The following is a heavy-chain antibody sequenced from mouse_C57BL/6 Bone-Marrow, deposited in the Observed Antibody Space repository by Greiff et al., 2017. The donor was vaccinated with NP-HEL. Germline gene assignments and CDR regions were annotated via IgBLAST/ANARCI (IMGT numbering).Heavy chain of an antibody. V-gene: IGHV1-59*01. D-gene: IGHD3-1*01. J-gene: IGHJ4*01. CDR2: IDPSDSYT. CDR3: ARDPSAY. Sequence: VQLQQPGAELVRPGTSVKLSCKASGYTFTSYWMHWVKQRPGQGLEWIGVIDPSDSYTNYNQKFKGKATLTVDTSSSTAYMQLSSLTSEDSAVYYCARDPSAYWGQGTSVTVAS. CDR1: GYTFTSYW.